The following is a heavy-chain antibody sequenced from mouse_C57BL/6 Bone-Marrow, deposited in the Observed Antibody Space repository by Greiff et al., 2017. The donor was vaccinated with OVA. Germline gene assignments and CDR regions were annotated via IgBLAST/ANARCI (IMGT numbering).Heavy chain of an antibody. V-gene: IGHV14-4*01. J-gene: IGHJ2*01. CDR3: TSYGNFDY. D-gene: IGHD2-1*01. CDR2: IDPENGDT. Sequence: DVKLVESGAELVRPGASVKLSCTASGFNIKDDYMHWVKQRPEQGLEWIGWIDPENGDTEYASKFQGKATITADTSSNTTYLPLSSLTSEDTAVYYCTSYGNFDYWGQGTTLTVSS. CDR1: GFNIKDDY.